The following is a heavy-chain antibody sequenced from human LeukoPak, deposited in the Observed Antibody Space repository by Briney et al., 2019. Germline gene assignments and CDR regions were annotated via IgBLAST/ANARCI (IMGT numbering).Heavy chain of an antibody. CDR2: ISGNGNTI. Sequence: GGSLRLSCAASGFTFSNYEMNWVRQAPGKGLEWLSYISGNGNTIYYADSVKGRFTISRDNAKNTLYLQMNSLRAEDTAVYYCARGSLVHYYGSGSYRIRAGFDSWGQGTLVTVSS. CDR1: GFTFSNYE. V-gene: IGHV3-48*03. J-gene: IGHJ4*02. CDR3: ARGSLVHYYGSGSYRIRAGFDS. D-gene: IGHD3-10*01.